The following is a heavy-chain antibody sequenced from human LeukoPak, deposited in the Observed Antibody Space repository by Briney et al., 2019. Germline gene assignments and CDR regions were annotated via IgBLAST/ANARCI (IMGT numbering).Heavy chain of an antibody. CDR3: ARDRIGGSLYDAFEI. Sequence: SETLSLTCTVSGGSISSGGYYWSWIRQHPGKGPEWIGYICYSGSTYYNPSLKSRVTISIDRSKNQFSLKLNFVTAADTAVYYRARDRIGGSLYDAFEIWGQGTKVTVSS. D-gene: IGHD1-26*01. V-gene: IGHV4-31*03. CDR2: ICYSGST. CDR1: GGSISSGGYY. J-gene: IGHJ3*02.